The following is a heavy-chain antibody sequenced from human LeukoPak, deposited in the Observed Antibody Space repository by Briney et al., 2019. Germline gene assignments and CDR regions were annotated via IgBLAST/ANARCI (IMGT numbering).Heavy chain of an antibody. CDR1: GSSISSSKW. Sequence: SETLSLTCVVSGSSISSSKWWSWVRQAPGKGLEWIGEISHSGSINYNPSFASRVTISVDKSKNQFSLSLTSVTAADTAMYYCARLSSDLSHFDYWGQGTLASVSS. D-gene: IGHD3-16*02. CDR3: ARLSSDLSHFDY. V-gene: IGHV4-4*02. J-gene: IGHJ4*02. CDR2: ISHSGSI.